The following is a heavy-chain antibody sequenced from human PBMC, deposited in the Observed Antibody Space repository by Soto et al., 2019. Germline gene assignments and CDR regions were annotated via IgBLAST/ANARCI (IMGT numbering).Heavy chain of an antibody. CDR3: ARHSGLIAARPLGWFDP. CDR1: GGSISSSSYY. Sequence: KQSQTLSLTCTVSGGSISSSSYYWGWIRQPPGKGLEWIGSIYYSGSTYYNPSLKSRVTISVDTSKNQFSLKLSSVTAADTAVYYCARHSGLIAARPLGWFDPWGQGTLVTVSS. J-gene: IGHJ5*02. CDR2: IYYSGST. V-gene: IGHV4-39*01. D-gene: IGHD6-6*01.